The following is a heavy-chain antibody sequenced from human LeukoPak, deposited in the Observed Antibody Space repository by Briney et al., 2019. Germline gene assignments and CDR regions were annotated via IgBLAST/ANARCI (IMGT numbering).Heavy chain of an antibody. CDR2: ISSSSSTI. CDR1: GFTFSSYS. J-gene: IGHJ3*02. V-gene: IGHV3-48*04. CDR3: ASPLLWGAFDI. Sequence: GGSLRLSCAASGFTFSSYSMNWVRQAPGKGLEWVSYISSSSSTIYYADSVKGRFTISRDNAKNSLYLQMNSLRAEDTAVYYCASPLLWGAFDIWGQGTMVTVSS. D-gene: IGHD3-10*01.